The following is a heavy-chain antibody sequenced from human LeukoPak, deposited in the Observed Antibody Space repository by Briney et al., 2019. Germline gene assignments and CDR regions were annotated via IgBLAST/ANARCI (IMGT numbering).Heavy chain of an antibody. D-gene: IGHD6-6*01. CDR3: ASRVAYGIAARPPFDY. J-gene: IGHJ4*02. V-gene: IGHV3-23*01. CDR2: ISGSGGTT. Sequence: HPGGSLRLSCAASGFTFSSYSMNWVRQAPGKGLEWVSAISGSGGTTYYADSVKGRFTISRDNSKNTLYLQMNSLRAEDTAVYYCASRVAYGIAARPPFDYWGQGTLVTVSS. CDR1: GFTFSSYS.